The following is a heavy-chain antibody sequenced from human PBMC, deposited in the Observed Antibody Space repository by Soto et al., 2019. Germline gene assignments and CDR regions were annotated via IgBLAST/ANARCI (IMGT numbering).Heavy chain of an antibody. CDR2: ISAYNGNT. V-gene: IGHV1-18*01. CDR1: CYTFTSYG. D-gene: IGHD3-10*01. CDR3: ARDRLNFWDYGSGSYYPTEYFQH. Sequence: QVQLVQSGAEVKKPGASVKVSCKASCYTFTSYGISWVRQAPGQGLEWMGWISAYNGNTNYAQKLQGRVTMTTDTSTSTAYMELRSLRSDDTAVYYCARDRLNFWDYGSGSYYPTEYFQHCGQGTLVTVSS. J-gene: IGHJ1*01.